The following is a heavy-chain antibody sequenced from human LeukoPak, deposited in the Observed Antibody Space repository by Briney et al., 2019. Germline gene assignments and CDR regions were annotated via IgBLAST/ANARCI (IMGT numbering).Heavy chain of an antibody. CDR2: IYYSGST. V-gene: IGHV4-61*02. D-gene: IGHD3-3*01. Sequence: SQTLSLTCTVSGGSISSGSYYWSWIRQPAGKGLEWIGRIYYSGSTYYNPSLKSRVTISVDTSKNQFSLKLSSVTAADTAVYYCARHARFSDFWSGYSHLDYWGQGTLVTVSS. CDR3: ARHARFSDFWSGYSHLDY. CDR1: GGSISSGSYY. J-gene: IGHJ4*02.